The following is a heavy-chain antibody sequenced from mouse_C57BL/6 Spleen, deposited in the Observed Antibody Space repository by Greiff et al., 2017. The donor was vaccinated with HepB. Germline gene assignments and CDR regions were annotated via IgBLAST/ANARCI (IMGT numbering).Heavy chain of an antibody. D-gene: IGHD1-1*01. Sequence: QVQLQQSGAELVRPGSSVKLSCKASGYTFTSYWMHWVKQRPIQGLEWIGNIDPSDSETHYNQKFKDKATLTVDKSSSTAYMQLSSLTSADSAVYYCARRYYGSSSYWYFDVWGTGTTVTVSS. CDR1: GYTFTSYW. CDR2: IDPSDSET. J-gene: IGHJ1*03. V-gene: IGHV1-52*01. CDR3: ARRYYGSSSYWYFDV.